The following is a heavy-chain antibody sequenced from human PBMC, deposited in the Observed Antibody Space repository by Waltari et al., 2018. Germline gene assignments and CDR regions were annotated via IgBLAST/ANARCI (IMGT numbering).Heavy chain of an antibody. V-gene: IGHV3-23*01. CDR2: ISGSGDYA. CDR3: AKDRSYSSSSFSDY. D-gene: IGHD6-6*01. CDR1: GFTFNSCA. J-gene: IGHJ4*02. Sequence: EVQLLESGGGLVQPGGSLRLSCAASGFTFNSCAMSWVRQAPGKGLEWVSTISGSGDYAYYVDSVKGRVTISRDNSRNTLYLQMNSLRAEDTAVYYCAKDRSYSSSSFSDYWGQGTLVTVSS.